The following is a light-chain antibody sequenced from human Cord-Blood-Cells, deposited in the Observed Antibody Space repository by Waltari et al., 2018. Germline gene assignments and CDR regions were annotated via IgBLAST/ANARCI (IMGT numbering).Light chain of an antibody. CDR1: QSVLYSSNNKNY. CDR2: WAS. J-gene: IGKJ3*01. V-gene: IGKV4-1*01. Sequence: DIVMTQSPYSLAVSLGERATINCKSSQSVLYSSNNKNYLAWYQQKPGQPPKLLIYWASTLQSGVPARFSGSGSGTDFTLTISSLQAEDVAVYYCQQYYSTPFTFGPGTKVDIK. CDR3: QQYYSTPFT.